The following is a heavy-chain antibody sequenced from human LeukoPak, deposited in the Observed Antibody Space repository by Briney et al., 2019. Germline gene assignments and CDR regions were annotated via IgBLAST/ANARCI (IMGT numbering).Heavy chain of an antibody. J-gene: IGHJ4*02. V-gene: IGHV3-30*18. CDR1: GFTFSSYG. CDR2: ISYDGSNK. Sequence: GGSLRLSCAASGFTFSSYGMHWVRQAPGKGLEWVVVISYDGSNKYYADSVKGRFTISRDNSKTTLYLQMNSLRAEDTAVYYCAKDLSSSSTIIDYWGQGTLVTVSS. CDR3: AKDLSSSSTIIDY. D-gene: IGHD6-13*01.